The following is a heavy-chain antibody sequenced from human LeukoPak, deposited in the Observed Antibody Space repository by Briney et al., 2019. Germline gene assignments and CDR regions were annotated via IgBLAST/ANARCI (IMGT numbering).Heavy chain of an antibody. CDR3: AKGGRIFTLFDY. Sequence: GGSLRLSCAASGFTFSSYAMSWVRQAPGKGLEWVSAISGSGGSTYYADSAKGRFTISRDNSKNTLYLQMNSLRAEDTAVYYCAKGGRIFTLFDYWGQGTLVTVSS. V-gene: IGHV3-23*01. CDR2: ISGSGGST. CDR1: GFTFSSYA. J-gene: IGHJ4*02.